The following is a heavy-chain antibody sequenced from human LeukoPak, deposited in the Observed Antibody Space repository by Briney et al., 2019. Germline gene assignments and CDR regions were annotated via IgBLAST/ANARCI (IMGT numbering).Heavy chain of an antibody. CDR3: ARGYYGMDV. CDR2: INPKTGDT. J-gene: IGHJ6*02. V-gene: IGHV1-2*02. Sequence: ASVKVSCKASGYTFTGQYLYWARQTPGQGLEWMGWINPKTGDTDSAQNFQGRVTMTRDTSTTTVYMELSSLTSDDTAVYYCARGYYGMDVWGQGTTVTVSS. CDR1: GYTFTGQY.